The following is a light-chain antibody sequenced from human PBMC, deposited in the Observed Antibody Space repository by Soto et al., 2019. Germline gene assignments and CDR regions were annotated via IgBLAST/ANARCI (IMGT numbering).Light chain of an antibody. V-gene: IGKV3-20*01. CDR3: QQYGRSPWT. J-gene: IGKJ1*01. CDR1: QTVSSSY. Sequence: EIVLTQSPGTLSLSPGDRATLSCRASQTVSSSYLAWYQQKPGQAPRLLIYDASSRATGIPDRFSGSGSGTDFTLTISRLEPEDFAVYYCQQYGRSPWTFGHGTKVEVK. CDR2: DAS.